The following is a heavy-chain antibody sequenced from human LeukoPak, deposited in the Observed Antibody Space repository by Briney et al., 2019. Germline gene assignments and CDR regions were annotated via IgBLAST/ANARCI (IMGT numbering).Heavy chain of an antibody. CDR3: ARDPYCIGGTCYPAPYYGLDV. Sequence: PGRSLRLSCAASGFTFSSYAMHWVRQAPGKGLEWVAVISYDGSNKYYADSVKGRFTISRDNSKNTLYLQMNSLRAEDTAVYYCARDPYCIGGTCYPAPYYGLDVWGQGTTVTVSS. CDR1: GFTFSSYA. V-gene: IGHV3-30-3*01. D-gene: IGHD2-15*01. CDR2: ISYDGSNK. J-gene: IGHJ6*02.